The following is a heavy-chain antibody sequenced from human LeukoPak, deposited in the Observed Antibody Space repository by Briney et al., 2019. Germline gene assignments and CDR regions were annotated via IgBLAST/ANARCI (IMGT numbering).Heavy chain of an antibody. Sequence: ASVKVSCKASGYTFTSYDTNWVRQATGQGLEWMGWMNPNSGNTGYAQKFQGRVTMTRNTSISTAYMELSSLRSEDTAVYYCARGKHSTDDFWSGYYLNPKIDYWGQGTLVTVSS. CDR3: ARGKHSTDDFWSGYYLNPKIDY. CDR2: MNPNSGNT. V-gene: IGHV1-8*01. CDR1: GYTFTSYD. J-gene: IGHJ4*02. D-gene: IGHD3-3*01.